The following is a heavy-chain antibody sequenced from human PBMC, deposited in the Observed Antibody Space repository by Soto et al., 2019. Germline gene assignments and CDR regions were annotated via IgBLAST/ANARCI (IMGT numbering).Heavy chain of an antibody. J-gene: IGHJ4*02. D-gene: IGHD1-26*01. CDR2: TSYSGST. Sequence: QVQLQESGPGLVKPSQTLSLTCTVSGASISSGGYYWNWIRQHPGEGLEWIGFTSYSGSTYYNPSLKSRVTISVDTSKNQLSLRLSSVTAADTAVYFCARVMGNSDFWGQGTLVTVSS. CDR1: GASISSGGYY. V-gene: IGHV4-31*03. CDR3: ARVMGNSDF.